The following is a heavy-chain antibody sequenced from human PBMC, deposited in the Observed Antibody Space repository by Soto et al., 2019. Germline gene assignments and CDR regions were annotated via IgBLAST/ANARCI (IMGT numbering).Heavy chain of an antibody. Sequence: LSLTCNVSGGFISTSRSYWAWIRQPPGKGLEWLANIFYSGSTYYNPSLASRVTVSVDTSKNEFSLKLRSVTAADTAVYYCARQPTTGDTDLWFDPWGQGTLVTVSS. CDR3: ARQPTTGDTDLWFDP. CDR1: GGFISTSRSY. V-gene: IGHV4-39*01. CDR2: IFYSGST. D-gene: IGHD2-21*01. J-gene: IGHJ5*02.